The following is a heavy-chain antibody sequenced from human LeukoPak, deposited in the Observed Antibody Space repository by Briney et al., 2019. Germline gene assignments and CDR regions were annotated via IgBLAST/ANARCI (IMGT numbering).Heavy chain of an antibody. CDR1: GGSFSGYY. CDR2: IYHSGST. V-gene: IGHV4-34*01. Sequence: SETLSLTCAVYGGSFSGYYWSWIRQPPGKGLEWIGEIYHSGSTNYNPSLKSRVTISVDKSKNQFSLKLSSVTAADTAVYYCARRGDYGGDWGQGTLVTVSS. D-gene: IGHD4-23*01. CDR3: ARRGDYGGD. J-gene: IGHJ4*02.